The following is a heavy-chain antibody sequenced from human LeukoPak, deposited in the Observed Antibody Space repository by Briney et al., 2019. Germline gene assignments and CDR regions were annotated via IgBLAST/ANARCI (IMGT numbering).Heavy chain of an antibody. Sequence: SETLSLTCTVSGGSISSYYWSWIRQPPGKGLEWIGYIYYSGSTNYNPSLRSRVTISIDTSKNQFSLKLSSVTAADTAVYYCARARYDYVWGSYRHGDMGYYFDYWGQGTLVTVSS. J-gene: IGHJ4*02. CDR2: IYYSGST. CDR1: GGSISSYY. V-gene: IGHV4-59*01. CDR3: ARARYDYVWGSYRHGDMGYYFDY. D-gene: IGHD3-16*02.